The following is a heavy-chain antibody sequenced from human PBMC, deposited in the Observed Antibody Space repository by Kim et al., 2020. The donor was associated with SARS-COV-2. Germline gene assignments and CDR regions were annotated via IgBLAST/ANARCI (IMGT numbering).Heavy chain of an antibody. D-gene: IGHD6-19*01. Sequence: ASVMVSCKTSGYNFYSYGITWVRQAPGQGLEWVGSISGHNGHTETAQNLQDRVTMTQDTSQSTAYMEVRGLTPDDSAVYYCARAVSGTASGPFDFWGQGT. CDR2: ISGHNGHT. CDR1: GYNFYSYG. CDR3: ARAVSGTASGPFDF. V-gene: IGHV1-18*01. J-gene: IGHJ5*01.